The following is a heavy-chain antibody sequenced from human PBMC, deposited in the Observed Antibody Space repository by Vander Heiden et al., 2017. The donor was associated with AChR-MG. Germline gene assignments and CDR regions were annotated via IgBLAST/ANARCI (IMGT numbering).Heavy chain of an antibody. J-gene: IGHJ6*04. CDR2: VSSSSSYI. CDR1: GFTFSSYS. Sequence: EVQLVEPGGGLVKPGGYLRLSCAAPGFTFSSYSLNSVRQAPGKGLEWVSSVSSSSSYIYYADSVKGRFTISRDNAKNSLYLQMNSLRAEDTAVYYCARGATTGNVWGKGTTVTVSS. V-gene: IGHV3-21*01. CDR3: ARGATTGNV. D-gene: IGHD1-1*01.